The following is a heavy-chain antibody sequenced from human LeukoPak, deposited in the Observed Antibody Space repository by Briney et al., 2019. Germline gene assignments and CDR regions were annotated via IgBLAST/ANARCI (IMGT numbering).Heavy chain of an antibody. CDR1: GFTCISYG. D-gene: IGHD5-18*01. V-gene: IGHV3-33*06. Sequence: GGSLRLSCAASGFTCISYGMHWVRQAPGKGLEWVAVIWYDGSNKYYADSVKGRFTISRDNSKNTLYLQMNSLRAEDTAVYYCAKEGGYSYRYPSGYFDYWGQGTLVTVSS. CDR2: IWYDGSNK. CDR3: AKEGGYSYRYPSGYFDY. J-gene: IGHJ4*02.